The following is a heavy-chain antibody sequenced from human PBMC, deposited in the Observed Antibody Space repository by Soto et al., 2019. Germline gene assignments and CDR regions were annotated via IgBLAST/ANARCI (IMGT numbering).Heavy chain of an antibody. J-gene: IGHJ3*02. CDR3: VKRGSGSSGWYLGAFDI. V-gene: IGHV3-64D*08. CDR2: ISSNGGST. CDR1: GFTFSIYA. D-gene: IGHD6-19*01. Sequence: GGSLRLSCSASGFTFSIYAMHWVRQAPGKGLEYVSAISSNGGSTYYADSVKGRFTISRDNSKNTLYLQMSSLRAEDTAVYYCVKRGSGSSGWYLGAFDIWGQGTMVTVSS.